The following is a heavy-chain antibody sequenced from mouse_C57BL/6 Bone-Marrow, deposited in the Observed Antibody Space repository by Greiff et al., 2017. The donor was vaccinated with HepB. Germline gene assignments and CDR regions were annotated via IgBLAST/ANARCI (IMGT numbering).Heavy chain of an antibody. V-gene: IGHV5-15*01. D-gene: IGHD1-1*01. CDR1: GFTFSDYG. Sequence: EVHLVESGGGLVQPGGSLKLSCAASGFTFSDYGMAWVRQAPRKGPEWVAFISNLAYSIYYADTVTGRFTISRENAKNTLYLEMSSLRSEDTAMYYCARRGFYGSSYYAMDYWGQGTSVTVSS. CDR2: ISNLAYSI. J-gene: IGHJ4*01. CDR3: ARRGFYGSSYYAMDY.